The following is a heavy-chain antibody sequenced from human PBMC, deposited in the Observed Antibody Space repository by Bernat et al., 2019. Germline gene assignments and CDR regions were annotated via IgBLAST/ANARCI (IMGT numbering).Heavy chain of an antibody. J-gene: IGHJ4*02. V-gene: IGHV2-5*02. D-gene: IGHD6-13*01. Sequence: QITLKESGPTLVKPTQTLTLTCTFSGFSLSTSGVGVGWIRQPPGKALEWLALIYWDDDKRYSPSLKSRLTITKDTSKNQVVLTMTNMDPVDTATYYCALLNSSSWYVCSPDYWGQGTLVTVSS. CDR2: IYWDDDK. CDR3: ALLNSSSWYVCSPDY. CDR1: GFSLSTSGVG.